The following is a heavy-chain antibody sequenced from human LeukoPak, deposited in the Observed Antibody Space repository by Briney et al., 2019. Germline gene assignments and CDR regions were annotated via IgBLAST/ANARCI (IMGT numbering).Heavy chain of an antibody. Sequence: ASVKVSCKASGYTFTSYDINWVRQATGQGLEWMGWINPNSGGTNYAQKFQGRVTMTRDTSISTAYMELSSLRSEDTAVYYCARPRIAARFLFDPWGQGTLVTVSS. J-gene: IGHJ5*02. V-gene: IGHV1-2*02. CDR1: GYTFTSYD. CDR2: INPNSGGT. D-gene: IGHD6-6*01. CDR3: ARPRIAARFLFDP.